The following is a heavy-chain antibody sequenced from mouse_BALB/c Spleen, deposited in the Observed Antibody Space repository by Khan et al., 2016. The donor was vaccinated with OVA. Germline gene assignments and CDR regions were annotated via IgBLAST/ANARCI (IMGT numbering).Heavy chain of an antibody. V-gene: IGHV3-2*02. CDR2: ISYSGST. Sequence: EVQLQESGPGLVKPSQSLSLTCTVTVYSITSGYGWNWIRQFPGNKLEWMGYISYSGSTNYNPSLKSRISITRDTSKNQFFLQLNSMTTEDTATYYCARTARIKYWGQGTTLTVSS. D-gene: IGHD1-2*01. J-gene: IGHJ2*01. CDR3: ARTARIKY. CDR1: VYSITSGYG.